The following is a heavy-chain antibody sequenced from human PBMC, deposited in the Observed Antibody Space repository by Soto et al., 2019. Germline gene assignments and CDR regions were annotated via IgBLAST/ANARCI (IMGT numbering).Heavy chain of an antibody. CDR1: GGSFSGYY. J-gene: IGHJ5*02. CDR2: INHSGST. D-gene: IGHD3-10*01. CDR3: AIGLLLWFGELLFARVNWFDP. V-gene: IGHV4-34*01. Sequence: SETLSLTCAVYGGSFSGYYWSWIRQPPGKGLEWFGEINHSGSTNYNPSLKIRVTISVDTSKIQFSLMLSSVTAADTAVYYCAIGLLLWFGELLFARVNWFDPWGQGTLVTVSS.